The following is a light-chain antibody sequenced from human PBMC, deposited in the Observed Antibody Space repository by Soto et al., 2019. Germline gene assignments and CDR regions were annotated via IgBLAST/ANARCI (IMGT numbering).Light chain of an antibody. Sequence: DVQMTQSPPSLSAYAGDRVTITCRARQGVRNSLDWYQQKPGKPPQLLIYDASTLESGVPSRFSGTGSGADFSFTINNLPPEDTETYYCQQYEDPPLTFGQGTKVDIK. CDR2: DAS. V-gene: IGKV1-33*01. CDR3: QQYEDPPLT. J-gene: IGKJ1*01. CDR1: QGVRNS.